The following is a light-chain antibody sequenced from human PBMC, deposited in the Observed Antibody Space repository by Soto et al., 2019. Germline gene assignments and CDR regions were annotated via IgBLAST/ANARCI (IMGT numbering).Light chain of an antibody. V-gene: IGLV1-44*01. CDR2: SNN. Sequence: QSVLTQPPSASGTPGQRVTISCSGSSSNIGSNTVNWYQQLPGTAPKLLIYSNNHRPSGVPDRFSGSKYGTSAALAISGLQSEDEADYYCAAWDDSLNGVVFGGGTKLTVL. J-gene: IGLJ2*01. CDR1: SSNIGSNT. CDR3: AAWDDSLNGVV.